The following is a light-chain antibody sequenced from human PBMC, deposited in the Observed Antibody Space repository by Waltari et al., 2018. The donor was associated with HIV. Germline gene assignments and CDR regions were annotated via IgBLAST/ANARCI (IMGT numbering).Light chain of an antibody. CDR1: TGAVTSGHH. CDR2: DPN. CDR3: LLSYAGARPVV. Sequence: QAVVTQEPSLTVSPGGTVTLTCGSSTGAVTSGHHPYWFQQKPCQTPRTLIYDPNKHPSWDPARFPGSLLGGKDALTLSGAQPEDEAKYYCLLSYAGARPVVFGGGTQLTVL. J-gene: IGLJ2*01. V-gene: IGLV7-46*01.